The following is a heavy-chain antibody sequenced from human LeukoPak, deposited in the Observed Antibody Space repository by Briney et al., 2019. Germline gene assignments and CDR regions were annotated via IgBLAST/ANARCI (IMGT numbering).Heavy chain of an antibody. CDR1: GGSISSYY. V-gene: IGHV4-59*01. Sequence: SETLSLTCTVSGGSISSYYWSWIRQPPGKGLEWIGYIYYSGSTNYNPSPKSRVTISVDTSKNQFSLKLSSVTAADTAVYYCARTNRVGATTFDYWGQGTLVTVSS. CDR2: IYYSGST. J-gene: IGHJ4*02. CDR3: ARTNRVGATTFDY. D-gene: IGHD1-26*01.